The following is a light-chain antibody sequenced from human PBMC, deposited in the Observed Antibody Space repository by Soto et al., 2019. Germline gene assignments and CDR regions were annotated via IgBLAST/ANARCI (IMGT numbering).Light chain of an antibody. Sequence: QSVLIQPASVSGSPGQSITISCTGTCSDVGGYNYVSWYQLHPGKAPKLILYEVTNRPSGVSDRFSGSKSGNTASLTISGLQAEDEADYYCSSYTSSTAYVFGTGTKVTVL. CDR1: CSDVGGYNY. J-gene: IGLJ1*01. V-gene: IGLV2-14*01. CDR2: EVT. CDR3: SSYTSSTAYV.